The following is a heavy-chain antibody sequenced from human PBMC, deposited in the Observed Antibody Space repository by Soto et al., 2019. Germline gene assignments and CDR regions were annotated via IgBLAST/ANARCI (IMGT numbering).Heavy chain of an antibody. D-gene: IGHD3-16*02. J-gene: IGHJ4*02. CDR2: ISYDGSNK. CDR3: AKLVGERLGELSEFDY. CDR1: GFTFSSYG. V-gene: IGHV3-30*18. Sequence: QVQLVESGGGVVQPGRSLRLSCAASGFTFSSYGMHWVRQAPGKGLEWVAVISYDGSNKYYADSVKGRFTISRDDSKNTLYLQMNSLRAEDTAVYYCAKLVGERLGELSEFDYWGQGTLVTVSS.